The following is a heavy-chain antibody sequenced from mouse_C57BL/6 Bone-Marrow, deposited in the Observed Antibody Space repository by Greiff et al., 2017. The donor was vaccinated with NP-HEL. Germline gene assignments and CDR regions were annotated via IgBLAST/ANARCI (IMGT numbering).Heavy chain of an antibody. CDR1: GFTFSDYG. CDR2: ISSGSSTI. V-gene: IGHV5-17*01. Sequence: EVKLVESGGGLVKPGGSLKLSCAASGFTFSDYGMHWVRQAPEKGLEWVAYISSGSSTIYYADPVKGRFTISRDNDKNTLFLHMTSLRSEDTAMYYCASEREYYFDYWGQGTTLTVSS. CDR3: ASEREYYFDY. J-gene: IGHJ2*01.